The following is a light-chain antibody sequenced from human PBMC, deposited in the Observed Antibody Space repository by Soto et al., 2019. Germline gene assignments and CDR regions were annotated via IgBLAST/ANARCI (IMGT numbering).Light chain of an antibody. CDR1: SSDVGGYNY. CDR2: DVS. CDR3: SSYTSSSTPVV. Sequence: QSALTQPASVSGSPGQSITISCTGTSSDVGGYNYVSWYQQHPAKAPKLMIYDVSNRPSGVSNRFSGSKSVNTASLTISGLQAEDGADYYCSSYTSSSTPVVFGGGTKLTVL. J-gene: IGLJ2*01. V-gene: IGLV2-14*01.